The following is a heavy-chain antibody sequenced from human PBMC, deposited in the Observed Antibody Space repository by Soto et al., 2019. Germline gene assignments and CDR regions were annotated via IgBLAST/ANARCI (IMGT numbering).Heavy chain of an antibody. CDR2: IIPIFGTA. V-gene: IGHV1-69*01. Sequence: QVQLVQSGAEVKKPGSSVKVSCKASGGTFSSYAISWVRQAPGQGLEWMGGIIPIFGTANYAQKFQGRVTITADEYTHAAYMELNILRSEDTAVYSVARGGLHMVPEGMDVWGQGTTVTVSS. D-gene: IGHD3-10*01. J-gene: IGHJ6*02. CDR3: ARGGLHMVPEGMDV. CDR1: GGTFSSYA.